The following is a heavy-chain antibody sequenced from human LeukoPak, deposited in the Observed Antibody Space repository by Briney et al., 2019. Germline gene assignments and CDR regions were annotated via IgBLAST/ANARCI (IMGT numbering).Heavy chain of an antibody. CDR1: GYTFTRYY. Sequence: GALVKVSCKASGYTFTRYYMHWVRQAPGQGLEWLGWINPNSGGTNNAQKFQGRVTMTRDTSMSTASMELSGLNSGDTAVCCCARVNGLRGYYYDYGMDVWGQGTTVTVSS. J-gene: IGHJ6*02. CDR2: INPNSGGT. D-gene: IGHD3-10*01. V-gene: IGHV1-2*02. CDR3: ARVNGLRGYYYDYGMDV.